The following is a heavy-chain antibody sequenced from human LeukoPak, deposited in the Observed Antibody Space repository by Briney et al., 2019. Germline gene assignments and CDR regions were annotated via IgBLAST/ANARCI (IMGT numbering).Heavy chain of an antibody. CDR3: ARDPGTGASAGTFDY. V-gene: IGHV3-30*02. Sequence: PGGSLRLSCAASGFTFSAYGMHWVRQAPGKGLEWVAFIGSDGTNKYYVDSVKGRFTISRDNSKNTLYLQMNSLRAEDTSLYYCARDPGTGASAGTFDYWGQGTLVTVSS. D-gene: IGHD6-13*01. CDR2: IGSDGTNK. J-gene: IGHJ4*02. CDR1: GFTFSAYG.